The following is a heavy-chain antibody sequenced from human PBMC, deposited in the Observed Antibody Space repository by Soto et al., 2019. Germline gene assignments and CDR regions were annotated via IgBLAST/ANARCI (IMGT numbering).Heavy chain of an antibody. V-gene: IGHV4-34*01. Sequence: SETLSLTCAVYGGSFSGYYWSWIRQPPGKGLEWIGEINHSGSTNYNPSLKSRVTISVDTSKNQFSLKLSSVTAADTAVYHCARGIAAEGYYYYYMDVRGKGTTVTVSS. CDR1: GGSFSGYY. J-gene: IGHJ6*03. CDR2: INHSGST. D-gene: IGHD6-13*01. CDR3: ARGIAAEGYYYYYMDV.